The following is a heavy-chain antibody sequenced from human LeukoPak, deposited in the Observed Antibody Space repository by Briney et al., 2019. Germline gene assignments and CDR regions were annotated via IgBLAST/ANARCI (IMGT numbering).Heavy chain of an antibody. J-gene: IGHJ3*02. V-gene: IGHV1-8*02. CDR2: MNPNSGNT. Sequence: GASVKVSCKASGYTFTSYDINWVRQATGQGLEWMGWMNPNSGNTGYAQRFQGRVTMTRNTSISTAYMELSSLTSEDTAVYYCARGSELWFGESNAFDIWGQGTMVTVSS. CDR1: GYTFTSYD. CDR3: ARGSELWFGESNAFDI. D-gene: IGHD3-10*01.